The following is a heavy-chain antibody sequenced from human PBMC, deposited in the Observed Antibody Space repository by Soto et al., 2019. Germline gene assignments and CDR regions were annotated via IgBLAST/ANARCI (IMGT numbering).Heavy chain of an antibody. CDR1: GYTLTELS. CDR2: FDPGDGNT. Sequence: ASVKVSCKVSGYTLTELSMHWVRQAPGKGLEWMGGFDPGDGNTKYSPNFQGRVTITKDTSASTVYMELSSLRSEDTAVYFCTRDYYDSSGYYPKFDYWGQGTLVTVS. CDR3: TRDYYDSSGYYPKFDY. D-gene: IGHD3-22*01. V-gene: IGHV1-24*01. J-gene: IGHJ4*02.